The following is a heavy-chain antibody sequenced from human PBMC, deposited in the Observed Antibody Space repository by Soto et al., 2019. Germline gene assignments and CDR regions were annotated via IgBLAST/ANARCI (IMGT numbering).Heavy chain of an antibody. CDR3: AKQFHNWNYEDYFDY. CDR1: GFTFSSYA. V-gene: IGHV3-23*01. D-gene: IGHD1-7*01. J-gene: IGHJ4*02. Sequence: GWSLRLSCAASGFTFSSYAMSWVRQAPGKGLEWVSAISGSGGSTYYADSVKGRFTISRDNSKNTLYLQMNSLRAEDTAVYYCAKQFHNWNYEDYFDYWGQRTLVTVSS. CDR2: ISGSGGST.